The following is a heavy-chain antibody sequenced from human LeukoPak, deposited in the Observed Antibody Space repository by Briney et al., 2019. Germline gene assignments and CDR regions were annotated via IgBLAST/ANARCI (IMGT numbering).Heavy chain of an antibody. CDR2: IYYSGSA. V-gene: IGHV4-61*01. D-gene: IGHD2-15*01. J-gene: IGHJ1*01. CDR3: ASRYCSGGSCYFQH. CDR1: GGSFSSTTYY. Sequence: PSETLSLTCTVSGGSFSSTTYYWGWIRQPPGKGLEWIAYIYYSGSANYNPSLKSRVAISVDTSKNQFSLILSSVTAADTAVYYCASRYCSGGSCYFQHWGQGTLVTVSS.